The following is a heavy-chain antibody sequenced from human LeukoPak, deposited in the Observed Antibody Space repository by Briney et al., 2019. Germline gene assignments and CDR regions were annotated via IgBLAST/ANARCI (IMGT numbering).Heavy chain of an antibody. CDR2: IIPIFGTA. CDR3: AGSSSSIPTYYYYYYMDV. J-gene: IGHJ6*03. Sequence: ASVTVSCKASVGTFINYAISWVRQAPGQGLEWMGRIIPIFGTANYAQKFQGRVTITADKSTSTAYMELSSLRSEDTAVYYCAGSSSSIPTYYYYYYMDVWGKGTTVTVSS. V-gene: IGHV1-69*06. CDR1: VGTFINYA. D-gene: IGHD6-6*01.